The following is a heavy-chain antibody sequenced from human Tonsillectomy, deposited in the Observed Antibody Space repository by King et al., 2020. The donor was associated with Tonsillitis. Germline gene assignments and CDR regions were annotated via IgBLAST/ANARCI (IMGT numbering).Heavy chain of an antibody. V-gene: IGHV1-2*02. Sequence: QLVQSGAEVKKPGASVKVSCKASGYTFTGYYMHWVRQAPGQGLEWMGWINPNSGGTNYAQKFQGRVTMTRDTSISTAYMELSRLRSDDTAVYYCARDPHYDFWSGYFTNWFDPWGQGTLVTVSS. CDR1: GYTFTGYY. CDR2: INPNSGGT. CDR3: ARDPHYDFWSGYFTNWFDP. J-gene: IGHJ5*02. D-gene: IGHD3-3*01.